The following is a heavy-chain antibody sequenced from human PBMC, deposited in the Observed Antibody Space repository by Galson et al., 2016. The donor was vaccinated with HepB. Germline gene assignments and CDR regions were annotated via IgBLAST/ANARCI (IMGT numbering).Heavy chain of an antibody. D-gene: IGHD2-15*01. CDR1: GDSVSSKSAA. Sequence: CAISGDSVSSKSAAWNWIRHSPSRGLEWLGRTYHTSNGYSDYAVSVRSRITINPDTSKNQFSLQLNSVTPEDTAVYYCARGHLVVPFSFYFDYWGQGSLVTVSS. V-gene: IGHV6-1*01. J-gene: IGHJ4*02. CDR2: TYHTSNGYS. CDR3: ARGHLVVPFSFYFDY.